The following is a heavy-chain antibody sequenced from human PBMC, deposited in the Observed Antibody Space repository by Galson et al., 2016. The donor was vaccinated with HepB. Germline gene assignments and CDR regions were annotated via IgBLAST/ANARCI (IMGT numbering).Heavy chain of an antibody. CDR2: INPNSGGT. Sequence: SVKVSCKASGYTFTGYFMHWVRQAPGQGPEWMGWINPNSGGTNYEQKFQGRVTVTRDTSVSAVYLEVSRLRSDDTAVYYCARDVSYGSGGYSLRVRGGLDFWGQGTLVTVSS. CDR1: GYTFTGYF. V-gene: IGHV1-2*02. D-gene: IGHD3-10*01. CDR3: ARDVSYGSGGYSLRVRGGLDF. J-gene: IGHJ4*02.